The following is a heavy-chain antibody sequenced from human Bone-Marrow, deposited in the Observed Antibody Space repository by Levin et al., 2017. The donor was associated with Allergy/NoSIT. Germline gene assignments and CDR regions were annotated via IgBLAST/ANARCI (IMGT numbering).Heavy chain of an antibody. V-gene: IGHV3-30*04. Sequence: PGGSLRLSCAASGFTFSSYAMHWVRQAPGKGLEWVAVISYDGSNKYYADSVKGRFTISRDNSKNTLYLQMNSLRAEDTAVYYCARDYDYVWGSYLPYYYYYGMDVWGQGTTVTVSS. CDR2: ISYDGSNK. CDR1: GFTFSSYA. D-gene: IGHD3-16*02. CDR3: ARDYDYVWGSYLPYYYYYGMDV. J-gene: IGHJ6*02.